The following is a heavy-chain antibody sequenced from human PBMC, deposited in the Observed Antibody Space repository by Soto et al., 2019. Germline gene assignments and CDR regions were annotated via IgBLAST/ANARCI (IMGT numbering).Heavy chain of an antibody. CDR2: IIPIFGTA. D-gene: IGHD2-8*01. J-gene: IGHJ5*02. Sequence: QVQLVQSGAEVKKPGSSVKVSCKASGGTFSSYAISWVRQAPGQGLEWMGGIIPIFGTANYAQKFQGRVTITADESTSTAYSELSSLRSEDTAVYYCARGASKDIVLFTLFDHWGQGTLVTVSS. CDR1: GGTFSSYA. V-gene: IGHV1-69*01. CDR3: ARGASKDIVLFTLFDH.